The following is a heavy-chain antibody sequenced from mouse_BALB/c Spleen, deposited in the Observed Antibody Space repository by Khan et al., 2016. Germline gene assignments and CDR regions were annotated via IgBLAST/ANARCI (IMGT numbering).Heavy chain of an antibody. CDR3: ARGGNYVELGN. D-gene: IGHD2-1*01. Sequence: VQLQQSGAELVKPGASVKLSCTASGFNIKDTYMHRVKQRPEQGLEWIGRIDPANGNSKYDPKFQGKAAITADTSSNTAYLQLSSLTSEDTAVYYCARGGNYVELGNWGQGTLVTVSA. CDR2: IDPANGNS. V-gene: IGHV14-3*02. J-gene: IGHJ3*01. CDR1: GFNIKDTY.